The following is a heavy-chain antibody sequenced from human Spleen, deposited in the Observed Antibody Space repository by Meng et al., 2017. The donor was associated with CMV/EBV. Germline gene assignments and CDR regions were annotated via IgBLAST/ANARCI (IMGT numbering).Heavy chain of an antibody. CDR1: GFTFSSYS. CDR3: ARGPPIASRQKWYFDY. Sequence: GESLKISCAASGFTFSSYSMNWVRQAPGKGLEWVSSISSSSSYIYYADSVKGRFTISRDNTKNSLYLQMNSLRAEDTAVYYCARGPPIASRQKWYFDYWGQGTLVTVSS. D-gene: IGHD6-13*01. CDR2: ISSSSSYI. J-gene: IGHJ4*02. V-gene: IGHV3-21*04.